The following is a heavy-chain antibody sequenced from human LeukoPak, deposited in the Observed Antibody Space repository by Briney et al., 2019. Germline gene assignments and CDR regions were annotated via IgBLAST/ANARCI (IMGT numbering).Heavy chain of an antibody. V-gene: IGHV1-18*01. CDR3: AREGSSSWYTRDYNWFDP. CDR1: GYTFTSYA. Sequence: GASVTVSCKASGYTFTSYAMHWVRQAPGQGLEWMGWISAYNGNTNYAQKLQGRVTMTTDTSTSTAYMELRSLRSDDTAVYYCAREGSSSWYTRDYNWFDPWGQGTLVTVSS. J-gene: IGHJ5*02. D-gene: IGHD6-13*01. CDR2: ISAYNGNT.